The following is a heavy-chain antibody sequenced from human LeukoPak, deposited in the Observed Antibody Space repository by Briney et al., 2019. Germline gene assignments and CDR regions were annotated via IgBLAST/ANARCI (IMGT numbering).Heavy chain of an antibody. V-gene: IGHV3-15*01. CDR2: IRNEIDGGTT. CDR3: ATDRLFHNY. D-gene: IGHD6-6*01. Sequence: GGSLRLSCAASGFNFSNAWMAWVRQAPGKGLEWVGRIRNEIDGGTTHYATSATGRFTITRDDSRNTLYLHMQGLKSEDSAVYYCATDRLFHNYWGQGTLVTVSS. CDR1: GFNFSNAW. J-gene: IGHJ4*02.